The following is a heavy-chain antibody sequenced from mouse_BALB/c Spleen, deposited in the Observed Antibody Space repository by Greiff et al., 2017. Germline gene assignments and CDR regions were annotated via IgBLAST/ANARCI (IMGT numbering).Heavy chain of an antibody. CDR2: IYPGNSDT. CDR3: TRSYDYDMAMDY. CDR1: GYTFTSYW. D-gene: IGHD2-4*01. V-gene: IGHV1-5*01. J-gene: IGHJ4*01. Sequence: VQLKQSGTVLARPGASVKMSCKASGYTFTSYWMHWVKQRPGQGLEWIGAIYPGNSDTSYNQKFKGKAKLTAVTSTSTAYMELSSLTNEDSAVYYCTRSYDYDMAMDYWGQGTSVTVSS.